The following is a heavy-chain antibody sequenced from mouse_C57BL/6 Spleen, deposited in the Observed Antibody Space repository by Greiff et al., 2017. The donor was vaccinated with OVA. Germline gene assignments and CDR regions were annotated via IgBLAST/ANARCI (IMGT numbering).Heavy chain of an antibody. V-gene: IGHV5-17*01. J-gene: IGHJ4*01. CDR2: ISSGSSTI. CDR1: GFTFSDYG. CDR3: AKVVADYAMDY. Sequence: EVNLVESGGGLVKPGGSLKLSCAASGFTFSDYGMHWVRQAPEKGLEWVAYISSGSSTIYYADTVKGRFTISRDNAKNTLFLQMTSLRSEDTAMYYCAKVVADYAMDYWGQGTSVTVSS. D-gene: IGHD1-1*01.